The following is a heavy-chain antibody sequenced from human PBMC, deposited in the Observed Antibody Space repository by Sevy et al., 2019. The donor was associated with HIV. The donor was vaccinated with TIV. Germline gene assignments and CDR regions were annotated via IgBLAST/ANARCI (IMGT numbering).Heavy chain of an antibody. D-gene: IGHD3-22*01. Sequence: SESLSLSCKVSGGSISNSHFYWGWIRQSPGKGLQWIGSVYWSGSPYYNPSLKTRITISVDTSNNQFSLHLDSVTAADTSIYCSATNTSDISGSYRWFDSWGQGTLVTVSS. CDR3: ATNTSDISGSYRWFDS. V-gene: IGHV4-39*01. CDR1: GGSISNSHFY. CDR2: VYWSGSP. J-gene: IGHJ5*01.